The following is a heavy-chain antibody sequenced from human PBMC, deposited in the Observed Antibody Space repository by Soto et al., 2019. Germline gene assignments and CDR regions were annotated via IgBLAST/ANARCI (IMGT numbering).Heavy chain of an antibody. D-gene: IGHD5-12*01. CDR3: VHKGWLVPIDY. CDR1: GFSLSTGGVG. V-gene: IGHV2-5*02. Sequence: QITLKESGPTLVKPTQTLTLTCTFYGFSLSTGGVGVGWIRQTPGQALEWLALIYWDDDTRYRPSLKSSLTIPKHTSKDQVVLTMTTMAPVDTGTYYCVHKGWLVPIDYWGRGTLVIVSA. CDR2: IYWDDDT. J-gene: IGHJ4*02.